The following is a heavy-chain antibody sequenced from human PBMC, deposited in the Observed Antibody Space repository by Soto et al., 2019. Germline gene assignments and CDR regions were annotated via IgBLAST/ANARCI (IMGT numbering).Heavy chain of an antibody. Sequence: GASVKVSCKASGGTFSSYAISWVRQAPGQGLEWMGGIIPIFGTANYAQKFQGRVTITADESTSTAYMELSSLRSEDTAVYYCACSTAAAGRNRLEVFTYYYGMDVWGQGTTVTVSS. CDR3: ACSTAAAGRNRLEVFTYYYGMDV. CDR1: GGTFSSYA. CDR2: IIPIFGTA. J-gene: IGHJ6*02. D-gene: IGHD6-13*01. V-gene: IGHV1-69*13.